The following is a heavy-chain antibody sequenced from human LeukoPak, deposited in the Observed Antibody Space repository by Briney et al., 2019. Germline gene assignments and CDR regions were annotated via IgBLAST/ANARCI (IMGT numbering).Heavy chain of an antibody. Sequence: SQTLSLTCAVSGGSISSGGYSWSWIRQPPGKGLEWIGYIYHSGSTYYNPSLKSRVTISVDRSKNQFSLKLSSVTAADTAVYYCAREGNYYDSSGYYDYWGQGTLVTVSS. V-gene: IGHV4-30-2*01. J-gene: IGHJ4*02. D-gene: IGHD3-22*01. CDR1: GGSISSGGYS. CDR3: AREGNYYDSSGYYDY. CDR2: IYHSGST.